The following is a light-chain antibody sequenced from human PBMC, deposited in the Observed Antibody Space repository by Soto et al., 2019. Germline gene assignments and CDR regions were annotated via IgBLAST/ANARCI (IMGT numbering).Light chain of an antibody. V-gene: IGKV3-15*01. CDR1: QSVSSS. CDR3: QQYVHWPPGA. CDR2: DTS. Sequence: EIVVTQSPATLSVSPGERVTLSCRASQSVSSSLAWYQQRPGQAPRLLIYDTSTRAAGIAARFSGSGSGREFTITIRSLQSEDSAVYYCQQYVHWPPGAFGQGTTVEIK. J-gene: IGKJ1*01.